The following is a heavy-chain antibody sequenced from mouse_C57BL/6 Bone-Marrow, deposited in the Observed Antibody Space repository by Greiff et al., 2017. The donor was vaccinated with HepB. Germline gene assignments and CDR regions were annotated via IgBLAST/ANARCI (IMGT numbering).Heavy chain of an antibody. CDR2: IYPGDGDT. D-gene: IGHD1-1*01. CDR3: ARGRGNYGSTMDY. Sequence: VKLMESGAELVKPGASVKISCKASGYAFSSYWMNWVKQRPGKGLEWIGQIYPGDGDTNYNGKFKGKATLTADKSSSTAYMQLSSLTSEDSAVYVCARGRGNYGSTMDYWGQGTSVTVSS. CDR1: GYAFSSYW. J-gene: IGHJ4*01. V-gene: IGHV1-80*01.